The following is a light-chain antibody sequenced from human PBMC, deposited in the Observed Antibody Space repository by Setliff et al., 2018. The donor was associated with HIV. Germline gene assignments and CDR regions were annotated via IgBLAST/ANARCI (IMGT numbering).Light chain of an antibody. CDR2: EVS. Sequence: QSALAQPASVSGSPGQSITISCTGSSSDIGTYNFVSWYQQYPNKAPKVVIYEVSVRPSGISDRFSGSKSGNTASLTISRLQPEDDADYYCTSYTTSSAPLVFGSGTKVTV. V-gene: IGLV2-14*01. J-gene: IGLJ1*01. CDR1: SSDIGTYNF. CDR3: TSYTTSSAPLV.